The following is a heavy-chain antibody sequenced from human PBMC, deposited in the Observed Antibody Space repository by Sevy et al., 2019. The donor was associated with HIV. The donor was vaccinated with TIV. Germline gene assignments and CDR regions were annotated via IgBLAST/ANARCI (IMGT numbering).Heavy chain of an antibody. V-gene: IGHV3-33*01. CDR3: ARGGYYYDNAAYYAFDS. J-gene: IGHJ4*02. D-gene: IGHD3-22*01. Sequence: GGSLRLSCTTSGFTFSAYAMHWVRHAPGKGLEWVAIIWSDGAYQYHGDSVKGRFTISRDNSKNTLYLQMNSLRVEDTAVYYCARGGYYYDNAAYYAFDSWGQGTLVTVSS. CDR2: IWSDGAYQ. CDR1: GFTFSAYA.